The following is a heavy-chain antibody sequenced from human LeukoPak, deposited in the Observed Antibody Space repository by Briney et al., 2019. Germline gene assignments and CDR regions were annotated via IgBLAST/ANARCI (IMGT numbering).Heavy chain of an antibody. V-gene: IGHV3-49*04. CDR1: GFTFGDYA. CDR3: TRDWRFGEFHYYYMDV. D-gene: IGHD3-10*01. J-gene: IGHJ6*03. Sequence: GGSLRLSCTASGFTFGDYAMSWVRQAPGKGLEWVGFIRSKAYGGTTEYAASVKGRFTISRDDSKSIAYLQMNSLKTEDTAVYYCTRDWRFGEFHYYYMDVWGKGTTVTVSS. CDR2: IRSKAYGGTT.